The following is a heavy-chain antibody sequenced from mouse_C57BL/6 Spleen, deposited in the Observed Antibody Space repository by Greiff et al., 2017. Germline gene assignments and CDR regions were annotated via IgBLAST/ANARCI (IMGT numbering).Heavy chain of an antibody. V-gene: IGHV5-12*01. CDR3: ARQRRDYYAMDY. CDR1: GFTFSDYY. J-gene: IGHJ4*01. Sequence: EVMLVESGGGLVQPGGSLKLSCAASGFTFSDYYMHWVRQTPEKRLEWVAYISTGGGSTYYPDTVKGRFTISRDNAKNTLYLQMRRLTSEDTAMYYCARQRRDYYAMDYWGQGTSVTVSS. CDR2: ISTGGGST.